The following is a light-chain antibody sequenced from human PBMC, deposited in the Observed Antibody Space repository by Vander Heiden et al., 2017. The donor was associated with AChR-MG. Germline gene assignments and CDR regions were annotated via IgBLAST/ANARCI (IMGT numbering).Light chain of an antibody. J-gene: IGKJ2*01. CDR1: QSISSY. Sequence: DIQMTQSPSSPSASVGDRVTITCRASQSISSYLNWYQQKPGKATKLLIYAASSLQSGVPSRFSGSGSGTDFTLTISSLQPEDFATYYCQQSYSTPRTFGQGTKLEIK. V-gene: IGKV1-39*01. CDR2: AAS. CDR3: QQSYSTPRT.